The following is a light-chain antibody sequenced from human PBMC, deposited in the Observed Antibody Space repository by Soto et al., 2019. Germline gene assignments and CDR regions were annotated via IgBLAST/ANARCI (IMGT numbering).Light chain of an antibody. V-gene: IGKV3D-11*02. J-gene: IGKJ5*01. CDR3: QQRGNWPPIT. Sequence: EIVLTQSPATLSLSPGDRASLSCRASQSVASFLAWYQQKPGQAPRLLIYDASNRATGVPARFSGSGPGTDFTLTISSLEPEDFAIYYCQQRGNWPPITFGQGTRLEL. CDR1: QSVASF. CDR2: DAS.